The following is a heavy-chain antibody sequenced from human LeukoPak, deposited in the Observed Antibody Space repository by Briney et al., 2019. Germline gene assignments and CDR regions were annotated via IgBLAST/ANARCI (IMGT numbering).Heavy chain of an antibody. V-gene: IGHV3-30*02. Sequence: GGSLRLSCAASGFIFSSSGMHWVRQAPGKGLEWVSFIRFDGNPTYSADSVRGRLTISRDNSKNTIYLQMNSLRAEDTAVYYCAKDLMYGPDYWGQGTLVTVSS. CDR1: GFIFSSSG. D-gene: IGHD2-8*01. CDR2: IRFDGNPT. J-gene: IGHJ4*02. CDR3: AKDLMYGPDY.